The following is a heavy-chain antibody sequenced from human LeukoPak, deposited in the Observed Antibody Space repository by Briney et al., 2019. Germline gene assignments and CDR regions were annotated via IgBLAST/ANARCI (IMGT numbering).Heavy chain of an antibody. CDR3: ARASSYGYFDY. V-gene: IGHV4-59*01. Sequence: KPSETLSLTCTVSGGSISSYYWSWIRQPPGKGLEWIGYIYYSGSTNYNPSLKSRVTISVDTSKNQFSLKLSSVTAADTAVYYCARASSYGYFDYWGQGTLVTVSS. CDR1: GGSISSYY. J-gene: IGHJ4*02. D-gene: IGHD3-10*01. CDR2: IYYSGST.